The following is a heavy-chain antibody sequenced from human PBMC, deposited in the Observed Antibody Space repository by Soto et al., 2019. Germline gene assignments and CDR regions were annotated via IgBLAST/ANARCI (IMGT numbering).Heavy chain of an antibody. CDR2: IIPIFGTA. CDR1: GGTFSSYA. J-gene: IGHJ6*02. V-gene: IGHV1-69*01. Sequence: QVQLVQSGAEVKKPGSSVKVSCKASGGTFSSYAISWVRQAPGQGLEWMGGIIPIFGTANYAQKFQGRVTITADESTSTAYMELSSLRSEDTTVYYCARDRYSSLYSSSWENYYYYGMDVWGQGTTVTVSS. D-gene: IGHD6-13*01. CDR3: ARDRYSSLYSSSWENYYYYGMDV.